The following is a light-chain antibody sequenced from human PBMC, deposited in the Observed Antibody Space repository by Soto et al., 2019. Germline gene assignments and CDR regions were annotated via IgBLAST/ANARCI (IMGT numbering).Light chain of an antibody. V-gene: IGLV2-14*01. CDR1: SSDVGGYNY. Sequence: QSVLTQPASVSGSPGQSITISCTGTSSDVGGYNYVSWYQQHAGKAPKLMIYDVSNRPSGVSNRLSGSKSGNTASLTISGLQAEDEADYYCSSYSSTDTHVVFGGGTKVTVL. CDR3: SSYSSTDTHVV. CDR2: DVS. J-gene: IGLJ2*01.